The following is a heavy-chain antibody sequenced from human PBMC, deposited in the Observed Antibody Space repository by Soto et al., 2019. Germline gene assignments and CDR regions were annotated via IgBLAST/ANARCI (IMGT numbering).Heavy chain of an antibody. D-gene: IGHD2-2*01. CDR3: ARDTAPIVVVPAAIAMECMDV. CDR2: IWYDGSNK. CDR1: GFTFSSYG. Sequence: QVQLVESGGGVVQPGRSLRLSCAASGFTFSSYGMHWVRQAPGKGLEWVAVIWYDGSNKYYADSVKGRFTISRDNSNNTMNLHISRPGAEDTAVYYCARDTAPIVVVPAAIAMECMDVWGPGTTVTVSS. V-gene: IGHV3-33*01. J-gene: IGHJ6*02.